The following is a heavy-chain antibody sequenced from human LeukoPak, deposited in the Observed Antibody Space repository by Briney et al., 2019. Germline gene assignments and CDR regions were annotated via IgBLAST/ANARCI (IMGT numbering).Heavy chain of an antibody. V-gene: IGHV4-34*01. CDR3: ARNDYVWGSLNWFDP. D-gene: IGHD3-16*01. Sequence: SETLSLTCAVYGGSFSGYYCSWIRQPPGKGPEWIGEINHSGSTNYNPSLKSRVTISVDTSKNQFSLKLSSVTAADTAVYYCARNDYVWGSLNWFDPWGQGTLVTVSS. CDR1: GGSFSGYY. J-gene: IGHJ5*02. CDR2: INHSGST.